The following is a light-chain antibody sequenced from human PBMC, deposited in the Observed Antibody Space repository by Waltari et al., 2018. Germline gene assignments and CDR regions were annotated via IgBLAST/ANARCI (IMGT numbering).Light chain of an antibody. CDR2: GAS. J-gene: IGKJ4*01. CDR3: QQYNDWPPLT. V-gene: IGKV3-15*01. CDR1: QSVSSF. Sequence: EVVMTQSPATLSLSPGERATLSCRASQSVSSFLAWYQQKPGQAPRLLSYGASTRATGIPARFSGSGSGTEFTLTISSLQSEDFAVYYCQQYNDWPPLTFGGGTKVEIK.